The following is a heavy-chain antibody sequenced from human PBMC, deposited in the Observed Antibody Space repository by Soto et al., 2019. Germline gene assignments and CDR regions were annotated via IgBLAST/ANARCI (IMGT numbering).Heavy chain of an antibody. J-gene: IGHJ2*01. CDR2: ISYDGSNK. V-gene: IGHV3-30*03. Sequence: QVQLVESGGGVVQPGRSLRLSCAASGFTFSSYGMHWVRQAPGKGLEWVAVISYDGSNKYYADSVKGRFTISRDNSKNTLYLRMNSLRAEDTAVYYCXXXXXXXXXXXXXXXXDLWGRGTLVTGSS. CDR1: GFTFSSYG. CDR3: XXXXXXXXXXXXXXXXDL.